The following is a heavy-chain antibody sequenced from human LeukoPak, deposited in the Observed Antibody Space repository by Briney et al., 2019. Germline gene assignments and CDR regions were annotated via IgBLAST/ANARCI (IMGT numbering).Heavy chain of an antibody. Sequence: ASVKVSCKASGYTFTSYDINWVRQATGQGLEWMGWMNPNSGNTGYAQKFQGRVTMTRNTPISTAYMELSSLRSEDTAVYYCARALRYCSSTSCSYYYYYMDVWGKGTTVTVSS. CDR3: ARALRYCSSTSCSYYYYYMDV. J-gene: IGHJ6*03. CDR1: GYTFTSYD. V-gene: IGHV1-8*01. D-gene: IGHD2-2*01. CDR2: MNPNSGNT.